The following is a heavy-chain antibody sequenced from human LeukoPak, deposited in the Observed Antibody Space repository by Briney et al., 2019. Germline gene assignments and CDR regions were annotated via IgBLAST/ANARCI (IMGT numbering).Heavy chain of an antibody. CDR2: INPSSGST. J-gene: IGHJ4*02. V-gene: IGHV1-46*01. CDR1: GYTLTSYY. CDR3: ARGPFPGGSGSSVLVY. D-gene: IGHD1-26*01. Sequence: ASVKVSCKASGYTLTSYYMHWVRQAPGQGLEWMGIINPSSGSTSYAQKFQGRVTMTRDTSTSTVYMELSSLRSEDTAVYYCARGPFPGGSGSSVLVYWGQGTLVTVSS.